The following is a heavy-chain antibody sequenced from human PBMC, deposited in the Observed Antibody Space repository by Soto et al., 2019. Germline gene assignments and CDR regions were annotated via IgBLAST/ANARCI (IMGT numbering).Heavy chain of an antibody. D-gene: IGHD5-12*01. CDR1: GFTFSSYG. V-gene: IGHV3-30*18. CDR2: ISYDGSNK. J-gene: IGHJ5*02. CDR3: AKDWLQGNWFDP. Sequence: QVQLVESGGGVVQPGRSLRLSCAASGFTFSSYGMHWVRQAPGKGLEWVAVISYDGSNKYYADSVKGRFTISRDNSKNTLYLQMNSLRAEDTAVYCCAKDWLQGNWFDPWGQGTLVTVSS.